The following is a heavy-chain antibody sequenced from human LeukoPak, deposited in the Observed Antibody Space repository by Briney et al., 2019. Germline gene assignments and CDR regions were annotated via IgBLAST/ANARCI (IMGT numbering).Heavy chain of an antibody. Sequence: GGSLRLSCAASGFNFSDHYMDGVRQAPGKGPEWVTLIYISGITKYADSVQGRFTISRDNSKSTLSLQMNSLRAEDTAVYYCAKRSPPYWGQGTLVTVSS. CDR1: GFNFSDHY. CDR2: IYISGIT. V-gene: IGHV3-66*04. CDR3: AKRSPPY. J-gene: IGHJ4*02. D-gene: IGHD3-10*01.